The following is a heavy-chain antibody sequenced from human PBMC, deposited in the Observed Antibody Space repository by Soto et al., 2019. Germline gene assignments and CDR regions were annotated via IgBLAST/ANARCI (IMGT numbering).Heavy chain of an antibody. J-gene: IGHJ6*02. CDR1: GFTFRSYA. D-gene: IGHD3-3*01. CDR3: VKDRATIFGVVWKYGMDV. Sequence: EVQLLESGGGLVQPGGSLRLSCAASGFTFRSYAMAWVRQAPGKGLEWVSGISEKGDTKNYADPVRGRFTISRDKAMNTLDLLMNSLRAEDTAVYYCVKDRATIFGVVWKYGMDVWGQGTTVYVSS. CDR2: ISEKGDTK. V-gene: IGHV3-23*01.